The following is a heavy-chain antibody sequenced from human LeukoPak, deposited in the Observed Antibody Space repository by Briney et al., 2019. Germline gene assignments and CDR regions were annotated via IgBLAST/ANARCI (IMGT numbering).Heavy chain of an antibody. CDR1: GYTFTSYG. V-gene: IGHV1-18*01. D-gene: IGHD5-18*01. J-gene: IGHJ6*03. CDR2: ISAYNGNT. CDR3: AWGKYSYGTAYYYYYYMDV. Sequence: VASVKVSCKASGYTFTSYGISWVRQAPGQGLEWMGWISAYNGNTNYAQKLQGRVTMTTDTSTSTAYMELSSLRSEDTAVYYCAWGKYSYGTAYYYYYYMDVWGKGTTVTVSS.